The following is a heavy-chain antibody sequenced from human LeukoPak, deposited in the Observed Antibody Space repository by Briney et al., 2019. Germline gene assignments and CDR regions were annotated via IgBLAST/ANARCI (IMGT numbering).Heavy chain of an antibody. J-gene: IGHJ4*02. CDR3: ARRFSSSWYYFDY. V-gene: IGHV5-51*01. CDR2: IYPDDSDT. CDR1: GYSFASYW. Sequence: GESLKISRKGSGYSFASYWIGWVRQMPGKGLESMGIIYPDDSDTVYSPSFQGQVTISADKSISTAYLQWSSLKASDTAVYYCARRFSSSWYYFDYWGQGTLVTVSS. D-gene: IGHD6-13*01.